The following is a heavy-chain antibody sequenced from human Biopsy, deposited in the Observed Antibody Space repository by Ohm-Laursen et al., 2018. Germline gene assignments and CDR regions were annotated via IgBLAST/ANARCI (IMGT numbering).Heavy chain of an antibody. D-gene: IGHD5-18*01. J-gene: IGHJ4*02. CDR3: AKARTLDTAIDFDY. Sequence: SETLSLTCIVSGDSISNSYWTWIRQPAGKGLEWIGRFYSSGSSSYNPSLKSRVTMTIEASMNQFSLKLTSVTAADTAVYYCAKARTLDTAIDFDYWGQGTLVTVSS. CDR1: GDSISNSY. CDR2: FYSSGSS. V-gene: IGHV4-4*07.